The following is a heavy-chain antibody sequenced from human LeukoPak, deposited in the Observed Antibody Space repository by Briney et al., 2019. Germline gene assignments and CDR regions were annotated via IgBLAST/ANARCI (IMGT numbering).Heavy chain of an antibody. CDR2: ISTSGDST. J-gene: IGHJ4*02. Sequence: GGSLRLSCAASGFTFSSQSMNWARQAPGKGLEWVAYISTSGDSTKYADSVEGRFTISRDNVENSLYLLMNSLRVDDTAVYYCVKNGWLDYWGQGIVVTVSS. CDR1: GFTFSSQS. D-gene: IGHD6-19*01. V-gene: IGHV3-21*01. CDR3: VKNGWLDY.